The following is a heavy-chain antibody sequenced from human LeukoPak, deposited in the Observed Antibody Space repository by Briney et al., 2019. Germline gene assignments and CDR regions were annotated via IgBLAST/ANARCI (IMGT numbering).Heavy chain of an antibody. J-gene: IGHJ4*02. CDR3: ARGPWVYDSSGYYYGGLDY. D-gene: IGHD3-22*01. V-gene: IGHV1-8*01. CDR1: GYTFTSYD. CDR2: MNPNSGNT. Sequence: ASVRVSCKASGYTFTSYDINWVRHATGQGLEWMGWMNPNSGNTGYAQKFQGRVTMTRNTSISTAYMELSSLRSGDTAVYYCARGPWVYDSSGYYYGGLDYWGQGTLVTVSS.